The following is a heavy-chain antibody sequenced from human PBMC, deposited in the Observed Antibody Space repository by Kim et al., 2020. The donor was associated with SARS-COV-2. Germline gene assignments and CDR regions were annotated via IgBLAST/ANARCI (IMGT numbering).Heavy chain of an antibody. D-gene: IGHD3-16*01. V-gene: IGHV3-23*01. Sequence: GGSLRLSCTTSGFTFTGHAMSWVRQAPGKGLEWVSSIDGSDGTTYYVDSVKGRFSISRDDSKNTLYLQMSALRADDTAAYYCLKGGGGGIGASGARGTRV. CDR1: GFTFTGHA. CDR2: IDGSDGTT. J-gene: IGHJ4*02. CDR3: LKGGGGGIGAS.